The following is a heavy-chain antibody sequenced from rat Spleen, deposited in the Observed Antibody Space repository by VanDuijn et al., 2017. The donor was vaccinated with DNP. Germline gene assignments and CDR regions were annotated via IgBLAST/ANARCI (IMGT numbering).Heavy chain of an antibody. J-gene: IGHJ2*01. CDR1: GFTFNTYW. CDR3: ARDSADNYIRYYFDY. V-gene: IGHV5-58*01. CDR2: INPDGAST. D-gene: IGHD1-10*01. Sequence: EVQLVETGGGLVQPGRSLKLSCVASGFTFNTYWMFWVRQAPGKGLEWVASINPDGASTYYLDSVKGRFTISRDNAENTVYLQMNSLRSEDTATYYFARDSADNYIRYYFDYWGQGVMVTVSS.